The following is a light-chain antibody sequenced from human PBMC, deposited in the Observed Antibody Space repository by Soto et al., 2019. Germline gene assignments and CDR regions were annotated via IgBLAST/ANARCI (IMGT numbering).Light chain of an antibody. V-gene: IGKV3-20*01. CDR1: QSVSSSL. CDR3: QQYGSSPIT. CDR2: GAS. J-gene: IGKJ5*01. Sequence: EIVLTQSPGTLSLSPGERATLSCRASQSVSSSLAWYQHKTGQAPRLLISGASSRATGIPDRFSGSGSETDFTLTISRLEPEDFAVYYCQQYGSSPITFGQGTRLEIK.